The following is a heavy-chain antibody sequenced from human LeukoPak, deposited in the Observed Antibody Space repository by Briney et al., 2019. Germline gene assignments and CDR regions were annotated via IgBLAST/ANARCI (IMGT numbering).Heavy chain of an antibody. Sequence: EGSLRLSCAASGFTFSSYWMSWVRQAPGKGLEWVANIKQDGSEKYYVDSVKGRFTISRDNAKNSLYLQMNSLRAEDTAVYYCARGELWFSIYYFDYWGQGTLVTVSS. CDR3: ARGELWFSIYYFDY. J-gene: IGHJ4*02. CDR2: IKQDGSEK. V-gene: IGHV3-7*01. D-gene: IGHD3-10*01. CDR1: GFTFSSYW.